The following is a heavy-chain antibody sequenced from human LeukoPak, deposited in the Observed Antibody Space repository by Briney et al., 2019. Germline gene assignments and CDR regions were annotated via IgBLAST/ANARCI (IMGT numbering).Heavy chain of an antibody. D-gene: IGHD1-7*01. CDR2: ISAYNGNT. V-gene: IGHV1-18*01. CDR1: GYTFTSYG. Sequence: ASVKVSCKASGYTFTSYGISWVRQAPGQGLEWMGWISAYNGNTNYAQKLQGRVTMTTDTSTSTAYMELRSLRSDDTAVYYCARGEGGAGTLYYYYGMDVWGQGTTVTVSS. J-gene: IGHJ6*02. CDR3: ARGEGGAGTLYYYYGMDV.